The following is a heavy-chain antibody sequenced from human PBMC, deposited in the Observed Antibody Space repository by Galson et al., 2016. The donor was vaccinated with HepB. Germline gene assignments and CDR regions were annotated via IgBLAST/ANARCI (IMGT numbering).Heavy chain of an antibody. CDR1: GFIFSDYY. J-gene: IGHJ4*02. V-gene: IGHV3-11*03. Sequence: SLRLSCAASGFIFSDYYMSWIRQAPGKGLEWVSYITSSSSYANYADSVKGRFTISRDNSKNTLFVQMNSLRADDTAIYYCVRGVYEGANNNGYYKYYFDSWGQGTLVTVSS. CDR3: VRGVYEGANNNGYYKYYFDS. D-gene: IGHD3-22*01. CDR2: ITSSSSYA.